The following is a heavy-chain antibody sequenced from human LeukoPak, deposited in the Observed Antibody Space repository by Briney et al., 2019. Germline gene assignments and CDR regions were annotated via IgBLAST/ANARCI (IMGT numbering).Heavy chain of an antibody. CDR3: AKARSGYYVALFDY. J-gene: IGHJ4*02. D-gene: IGHD3-3*01. CDR1: GFTFSSYA. Sequence: LGGSLRLSCAASGFTFSSYAMSWVRQAPGKGLEWVSAISGSGGSTYYADSVKGRFTISRDNSKNTLYLQMNSLRAEDTAVYYCAKARSGYYVALFDYWGQGTLVTVSS. CDR2: ISGSGGST. V-gene: IGHV3-23*01.